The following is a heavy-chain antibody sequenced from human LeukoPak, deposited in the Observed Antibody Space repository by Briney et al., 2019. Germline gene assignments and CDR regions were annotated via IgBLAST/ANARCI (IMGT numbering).Heavy chain of an antibody. J-gene: IGHJ6*03. CDR1: GYTFTSYY. Sequence: ASVKVSCKASGYTFTSYYMHWVRQAPGQGLEWMGIINPSGGSTSYAQKFQGRVTMTRDMSTSTVYMELSSLRSEDTAVYYCARNDYVWGSYRYTGPLSPPRGYYYMDVWGKGTTVTVSS. CDR2: INPSGGST. V-gene: IGHV1-46*01. CDR3: ARNDYVWGSYRYTGPLSPPRGYYYMDV. D-gene: IGHD3-16*02.